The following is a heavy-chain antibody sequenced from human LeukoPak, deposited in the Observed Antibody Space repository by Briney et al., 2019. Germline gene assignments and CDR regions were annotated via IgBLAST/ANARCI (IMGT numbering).Heavy chain of an antibody. CDR3: AKVRHLAI. CDR2: ITTSGGST. CDR1: GFTFSSSA. Sequence: GGSLSLSCAASGFTFSSSAMIWVRQAPGKGLEWVSTITTSGGSTSFADSVKGRFTISRDNSKNTLYLQMNSLRAEGTAIYYCAKVRHLAIWGEGTMVTVSS. V-gene: IGHV3-23*01. J-gene: IGHJ3*02.